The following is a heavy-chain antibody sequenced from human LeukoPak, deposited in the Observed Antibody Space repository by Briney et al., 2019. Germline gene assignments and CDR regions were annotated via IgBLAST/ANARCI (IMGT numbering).Heavy chain of an antibody. J-gene: IGHJ4*02. CDR1: AYTFSGCS. CDR2: INPTSGSA. CDR3: ARDWAHGSFDY. Sequence: ASVKVSCKASAYTFSGCSMHWVRQAPGQGPEGMGMINPTSGSATYAQKFQGSVTMTRDTSTSTLYMELSSLRSDDTAVYYCARDWAHGSFDYWGQGTPVIVSS. D-gene: IGHD3-10*01. V-gene: IGHV1-46*01.